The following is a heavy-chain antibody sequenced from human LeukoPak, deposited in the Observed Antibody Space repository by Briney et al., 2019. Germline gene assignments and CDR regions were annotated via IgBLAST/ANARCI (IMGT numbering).Heavy chain of an antibody. CDR3: ARLTGLYCSGGSCYTLNDAFDI. CDR1: GYSFTSYW. CDR2: IYPGDSDT. V-gene: IGHV5-51*01. D-gene: IGHD2-15*01. Sequence: RGESLKISCKGSGYSFTSYWIGWVRQMPGKGLEWMGIIYPGDSDTRYSPSFQGQVTISADKSISTAYLQWSSLKASDTAMYYCARLTGLYCSGGSCYTLNDAFDIWGQGTMVTVSS. J-gene: IGHJ3*02.